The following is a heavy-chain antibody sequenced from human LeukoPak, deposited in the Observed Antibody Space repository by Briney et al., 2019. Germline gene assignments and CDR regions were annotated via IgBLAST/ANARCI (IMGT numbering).Heavy chain of an antibody. CDR3: ARDRGRVGAPYHFDY. J-gene: IGHJ4*02. V-gene: IGHV3-21*01. D-gene: IGHD1-26*01. CDR1: GFTFSSYS. Sequence: NPGGSLRLSCAASGFTFSSYSMNWVRQAPGKGLEWVSSISSSSSYIYYADSMKGRFTISRDNAKNSLYLQMNSLRAEDTAVYYCARDRGRVGAPYHFDYWGQGTLVTVSS. CDR2: ISSSSSYI.